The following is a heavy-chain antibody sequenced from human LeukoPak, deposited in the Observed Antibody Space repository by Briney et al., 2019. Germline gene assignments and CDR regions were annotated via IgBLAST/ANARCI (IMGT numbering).Heavy chain of an antibody. V-gene: IGHV3-7*01. Sequence: GGSLGLSCAASGFTFSSYWMTWVRQAPGKGLEWVANIKRDGSEIYYVDSVKGRFTISRDNAKNSLDLQMNSLRVEDTALYYCARVAGGNYLDAFDIWGQGTMVTVSS. CDR2: IKRDGSEI. D-gene: IGHD1-26*01. CDR1: GFTFSSYW. J-gene: IGHJ3*02. CDR3: ARVAGGNYLDAFDI.